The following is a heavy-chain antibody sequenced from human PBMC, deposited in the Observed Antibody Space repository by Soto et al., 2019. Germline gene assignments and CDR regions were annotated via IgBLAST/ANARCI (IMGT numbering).Heavy chain of an antibody. CDR1: GFTVSSNY. D-gene: IGHD5-12*01. CDR3: ARPYGGYDVHAFDI. CDR2: IYSGGST. J-gene: IGHJ3*02. V-gene: IGHV3-53*04. Sequence: GSLRLSCAASGFTVSSNYMSWVRQAPGKGLEWVSVIYSGGSTYYADSVKGRFTISRHNSKNTLYLQMNSLRAEDTVVYYCARPYGGYDVHAFDIWGQGTMVTVSS.